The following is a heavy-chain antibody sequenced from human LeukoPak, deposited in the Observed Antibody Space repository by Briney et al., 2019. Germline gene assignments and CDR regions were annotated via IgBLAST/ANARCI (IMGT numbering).Heavy chain of an antibody. V-gene: IGHV1-3*01. CDR1: GYTFTSCA. CDR2: INAGNGNT. D-gene: IGHD2-15*01. CDR3: ARGARISEVAPQYNWFDP. Sequence: GASVKVSCKASGYTFTSCAMHWVRQAPGQRLEWMGWINAGNGNTKYSQKFQGRVTITRDTSASTAYMELSSLRSEDTAVYYCARGARISEVAPQYNWFDPWGEETLVTVSS. J-gene: IGHJ5*02.